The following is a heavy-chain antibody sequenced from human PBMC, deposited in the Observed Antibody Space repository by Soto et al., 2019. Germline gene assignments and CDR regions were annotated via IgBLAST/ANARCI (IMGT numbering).Heavy chain of an antibody. Sequence: SETLSLTCTVSGGSISNSYWSWIRLSPGKGLEWIGYIYSSGSTNYNPSLESRVTISVDTSKNQFSLKLSSVTAADTAVYYCTSDYTLRSYRFDYWGRGILVTVPS. D-gene: IGHD3-10*01. CDR3: TSDYTLRSYRFDY. J-gene: IGHJ4*02. CDR2: IYSSGST. V-gene: IGHV4-59*12. CDR1: GGSISNSY.